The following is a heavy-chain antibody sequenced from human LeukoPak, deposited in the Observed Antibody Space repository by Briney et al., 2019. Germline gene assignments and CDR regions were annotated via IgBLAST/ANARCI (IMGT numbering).Heavy chain of an antibody. CDR3: ARDGRHNYNLDY. CDR2: ISYDGSNK. D-gene: IGHD4-11*01. CDR1: GFTFSSYG. Sequence: PGRSLRLSCAASGFTFSSYGMHWVRQAPGKGLEWVAVISYDGSNKYYADSVKGRFTISRDNSKNTLYLQMNSLRAEDTAVYYCARDGRHNYNLDYWGHGTLVTVSS. J-gene: IGHJ4*01. V-gene: IGHV3-30*03.